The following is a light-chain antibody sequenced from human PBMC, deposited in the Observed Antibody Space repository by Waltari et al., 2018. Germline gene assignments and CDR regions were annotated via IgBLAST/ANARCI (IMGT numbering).Light chain of an antibody. V-gene: IGKV3-15*01. CDR3: QQYNKWPPYT. CDR2: GAS. J-gene: IGKJ2*01. Sequence: EIVMTQYPATLSVSPGERATLSCRASQSVGSDLAWYQQKPGRAPNLLIHGASTRVTGIPARFSGSGSGTEFTHTISSLQSEDFAVYYCQQYNKWPPYTFGQGTKLEIK. CDR1: QSVGSD.